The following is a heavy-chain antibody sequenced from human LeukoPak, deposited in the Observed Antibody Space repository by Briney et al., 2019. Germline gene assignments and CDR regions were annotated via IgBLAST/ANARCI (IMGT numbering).Heavy chain of an antibody. Sequence: AGGSLRLSCVDSGLTFDDYGMSWVRQATGKGLEWVSGNNWNGGSTGYADSVKGRYTISRDNAKNSLYLQMNSLRAEDTALYYCARFLTRQLDYYYYMDVWGKGTTVTVSS. CDR1: GLTFDDYG. V-gene: IGHV3-20*04. J-gene: IGHJ6*03. CDR3: ARFLTRQLDYYYYMDV. D-gene: IGHD6-6*01. CDR2: NNWNGGST.